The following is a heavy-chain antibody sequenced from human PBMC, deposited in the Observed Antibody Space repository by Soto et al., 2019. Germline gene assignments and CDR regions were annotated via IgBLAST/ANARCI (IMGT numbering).Heavy chain of an antibody. V-gene: IGHV4-39*01. Sequence: SETLSLTCTVSGGSISSSSYYWGWIRQPPGKGLEWIGSIYYSGSTYYNPSLKSRVTISVDTSKNQFSLKLSSVTAADTAVYYCARQSLDRGYSYGLVLPYFDYWGQGTLVTVSS. CDR2: IYYSGST. CDR3: ARQSLDRGYSYGLVLPYFDY. J-gene: IGHJ4*02. CDR1: GGSISSSSYY. D-gene: IGHD5-18*01.